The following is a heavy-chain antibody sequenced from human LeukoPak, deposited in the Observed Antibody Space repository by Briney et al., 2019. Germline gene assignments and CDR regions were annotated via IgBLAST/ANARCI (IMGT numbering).Heavy chain of an antibody. D-gene: IGHD1-26*01. J-gene: IGHJ4*02. CDR2: IYYSGST. Sequence: PSETLSLTCTVSGGSISSYYWSWIRQPPGKGLEWIGYIYYSGSTNYNPSLKSRVTISVDTSKNQFSLKLSSVTAADTAVYYCARHAVGVESWYFDYWGQGTLVTVSS. CDR1: GGSISSYY. V-gene: IGHV4-59*08. CDR3: ARHAVGVESWYFDY.